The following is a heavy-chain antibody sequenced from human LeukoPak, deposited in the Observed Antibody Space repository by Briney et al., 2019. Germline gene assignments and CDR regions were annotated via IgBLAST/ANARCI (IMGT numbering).Heavy chain of an antibody. CDR1: GLTFSSYG. V-gene: IGHV3-30*18. Sequence: GGSLRLSCAASGLTFSSYGMHWVRQAPGKGLEGVAVISYDGSNKYYADSVKGRFTISTDNSKNTLYLQMNTLRAEDTAVYYCAKGLWFGELWGQGTLVTVSS. D-gene: IGHD3-10*01. CDR2: ISYDGSNK. CDR3: AKGLWFGEL. J-gene: IGHJ4*02.